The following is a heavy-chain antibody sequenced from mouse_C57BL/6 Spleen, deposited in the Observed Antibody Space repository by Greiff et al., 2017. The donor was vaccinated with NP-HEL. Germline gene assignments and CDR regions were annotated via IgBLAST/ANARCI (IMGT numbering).Heavy chain of an antibody. D-gene: IGHD1-1*01. V-gene: IGHV1-61*01. CDR3: ARGFITTVVATEDYAMDY. Sequence: QVQLQQPGAELVRPGSSVKLSCKASGYTFTSYWMDWVQQRPGQGLEWIGNIYPSDSETHYNQQFKDKATLTVDKSSSTAYMQLSSLTSEDSAVYYCARGFITTVVATEDYAMDYWGQGTSVTVSS. CDR1: GYTFTSYW. J-gene: IGHJ4*01. CDR2: IYPSDSET.